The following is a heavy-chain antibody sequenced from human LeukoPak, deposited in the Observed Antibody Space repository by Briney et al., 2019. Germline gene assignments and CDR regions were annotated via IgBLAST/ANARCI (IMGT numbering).Heavy chain of an antibody. Sequence: PGGSLRPSCAASGFTFSSYGMHWVRQAPGKGLEWVAFIRYDGSNKYYADSVKGRFTISRDNAKNSLYLQMNSLRAEDTAVYYCAREGLYYYDSSGYPGYWGQGTLVTVSS. CDR1: GFTFSSYG. V-gene: IGHV3-30*02. D-gene: IGHD3-22*01. J-gene: IGHJ4*02. CDR3: AREGLYYYDSSGYPGY. CDR2: IRYDGSNK.